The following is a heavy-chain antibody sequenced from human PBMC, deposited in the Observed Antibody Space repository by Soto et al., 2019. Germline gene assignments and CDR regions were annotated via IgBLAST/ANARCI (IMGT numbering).Heavy chain of an antibody. D-gene: IGHD3-10*01. CDR2: ISGSSSTI. Sequence: EVQLVESGGGLVQPGGSLRLSCAASGFTFSSYSMNWVRQAPGKGLEWVSYISGSSSTIYYADSVKGRFTISRDNAKNSLYLQMNSLRDKDTAVYYCARYYGPFDYWGQGTLVTVSS. J-gene: IGHJ4*02. CDR1: GFTFSSYS. CDR3: ARYYGPFDY. V-gene: IGHV3-48*02.